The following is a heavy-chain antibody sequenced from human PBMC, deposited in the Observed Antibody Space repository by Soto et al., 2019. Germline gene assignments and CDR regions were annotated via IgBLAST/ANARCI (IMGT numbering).Heavy chain of an antibody. Sequence: GGSLRLSCAASGFTFSSDWMHWVRQAPGKGLVWVSRINTDGSGTSYADSVKGRFTISRDNAKNMLYLQMNSLRAEDTAVYYCARDRTGDYHFFDYWGQGNMVTVSS. J-gene: IGHJ4*02. CDR2: INTDGSGT. D-gene: IGHD3-16*01. V-gene: IGHV3-74*01. CDR3: ARDRTGDYHFFDY. CDR1: GFTFSSDW.